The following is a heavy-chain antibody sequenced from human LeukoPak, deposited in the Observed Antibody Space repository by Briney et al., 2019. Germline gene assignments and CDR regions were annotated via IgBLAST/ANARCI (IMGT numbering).Heavy chain of an antibody. CDR1: GFTFSSYA. CDR2: ISYDGSNK. D-gene: IGHD3-22*01. CDR3: ATHDSSGYFDY. V-gene: IGHV3-30-3*01. Sequence: GRSLRLSGAASGFTFSSYAMHWVRQAPGTGLEWVAVISYDGSNKYYADSVKGRFTISRDNSKNTLYLQMNSLRAEDTAVYYCATHDSSGYFDYWGQGTLVTVSS. J-gene: IGHJ4*02.